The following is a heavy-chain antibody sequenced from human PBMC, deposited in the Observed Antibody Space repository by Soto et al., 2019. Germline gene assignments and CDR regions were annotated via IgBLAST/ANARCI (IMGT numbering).Heavy chain of an antibody. J-gene: IGHJ6*03. CDR1: GFTFSSYA. CDR3: ARIPVRFLEWKYVHYMDV. D-gene: IGHD3-3*01. CDR2: ISGSGGST. V-gene: IGHV3-23*01. Sequence: GGSLRLSCAASGFTFSSYAMSWVRQAPGKGLEWVSAISGSGGSTYYADSVKGRFTISRDNSKNTLYLQMNSLRAEDTAVYYCARIPVRFLEWKYVHYMDVWGKGTTVTVSS.